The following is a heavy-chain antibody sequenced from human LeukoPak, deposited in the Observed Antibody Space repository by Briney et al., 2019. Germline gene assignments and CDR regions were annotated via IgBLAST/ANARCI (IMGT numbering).Heavy chain of an antibody. Sequence: GGSLRLSCAASGFTFSSYWMSWVRQAPGKGLEWVANMNRDGSEKNYVDSIKGRFTISRDNSKNTVSLQLNSLGPEDTAVYFCARGEGIGNLDYWGQGSLVTVSS. V-gene: IGHV3-7*01. CDR1: GFTFSSYW. J-gene: IGHJ4*02. D-gene: IGHD1-14*01. CDR2: MNRDGSEK. CDR3: ARGEGIGNLDY.